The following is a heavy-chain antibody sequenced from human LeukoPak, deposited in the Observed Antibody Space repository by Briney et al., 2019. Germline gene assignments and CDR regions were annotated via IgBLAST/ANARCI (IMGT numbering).Heavy chain of an antibody. D-gene: IGHD2-2*01. CDR1: GLTLSQVW. V-gene: IGHV3-15*01. Sequence: GGSLRLSCAASGLTLSQVWMSLVRQAPGKGLEWVGRIKSKADGGTTDYAAPVRGRFTISRDDSKNTLFLHMNSLKTEDTAVYYCTEFNTRDAFEIWAGGQWSPSLQ. J-gene: IGHJ3*02. CDR3: TEFNTRDAFEI. CDR2: IKSKADGGTT.